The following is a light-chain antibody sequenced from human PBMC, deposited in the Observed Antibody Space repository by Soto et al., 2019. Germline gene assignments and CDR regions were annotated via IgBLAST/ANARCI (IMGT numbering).Light chain of an antibody. V-gene: IGKV1-39*01. CDR2: TAS. J-gene: IGKJ2*01. Sequence: DIQMTQSPSSLSASVGDRVTITCRASQSISTYLNWYQQKPWKAPKLLIYTASNLQSEVPSRFSGSGFGTDFTLTISSLQPEDFATYYCQQSYSTPSTFGQGTKLEIK. CDR1: QSISTY. CDR3: QQSYSTPST.